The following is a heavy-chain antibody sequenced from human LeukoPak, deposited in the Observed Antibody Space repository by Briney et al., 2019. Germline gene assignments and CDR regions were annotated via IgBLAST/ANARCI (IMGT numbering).Heavy chain of an antibody. V-gene: IGHV4-59*08. CDR1: GGSVSSNY. D-gene: IGHD3-9*01. CDR3: ARHNIASDGARLFDL. CDR2: IYHSGYA. Sequence: PSETLSLTCSVAGGSVSSNYWAWLRQPPGKGPEWLGYIYHSGYAKYNPSFKSRVTMSVDTSKSQFSLQLTSVTAADTAVYYCARHNIASDGARLFDLGGRGPLVAVAS. J-gene: IGHJ1*01.